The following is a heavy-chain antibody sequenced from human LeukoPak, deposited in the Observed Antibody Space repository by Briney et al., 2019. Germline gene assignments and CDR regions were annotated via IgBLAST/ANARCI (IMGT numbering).Heavy chain of an antibody. CDR3: AREGVILTGYSDGYFDY. CDR2: ISSSSSYI. D-gene: IGHD3-9*01. CDR1: GFTFSSYS. J-gene: IGHJ4*02. V-gene: IGHV3-21*01. Sequence: GGSLRLSCAASGFTFSSYSMNWVRQAPGKGLEWVSSISSSSSYIYYADSVKGRFTISRDNAKNSLYLQMNSLRAEDTAVYYCAREGVILTGYSDGYFDYWGQGTLVTVSS.